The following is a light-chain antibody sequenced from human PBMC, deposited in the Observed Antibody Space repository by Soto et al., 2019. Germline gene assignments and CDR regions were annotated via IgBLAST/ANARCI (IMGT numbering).Light chain of an antibody. V-gene: IGLV1-47*01. CDR3: VAWDGSLSGWV. CDR1: GSNIGSNF. Sequence: QSVLTQPPSASGTPGQRVTISCSGSGSNIGSNFVYWYQHLPGTAPKLLIYRNNQRPSGVPDRFSGSKSGTSASLAISGLRSEDEADYYCVAWDGSLSGWVFGGGTKLTVL. J-gene: IGLJ3*02. CDR2: RNN.